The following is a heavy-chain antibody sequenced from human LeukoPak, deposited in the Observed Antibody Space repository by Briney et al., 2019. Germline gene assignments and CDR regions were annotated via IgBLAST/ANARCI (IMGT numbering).Heavy chain of an antibody. CDR3: ARVRGTFYYYYYYMDV. J-gene: IGHJ6*03. D-gene: IGHD1-14*01. V-gene: IGHV4-34*01. Sequence: SEALSLTXXVXXGSFSGYYWSWIRQPPGKGLEWIGEINHSGSTNYNPSLKSRVTISVDTSKNQFSLKLSSVTAADTAVYYCARVRGTFYYYYYYMDVWGKGTTVTVPS. CDR1: XGSFSGYY. CDR2: INHSGST.